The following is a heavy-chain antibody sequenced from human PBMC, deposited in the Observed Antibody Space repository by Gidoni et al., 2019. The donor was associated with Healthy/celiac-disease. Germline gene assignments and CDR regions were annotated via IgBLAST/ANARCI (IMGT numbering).Heavy chain of an antibody. V-gene: IGHV3-30*18. CDR3: AKDYTIFGVVTYYFDY. CDR1: GFTFRSYG. Sequence: QVQLVESGGGVVQPGRCLRLSCAAYGFTFRSYGMHWVRQATGKWLEWVAVRSYDGSNKYYADSVKGRFTISRDNSKNTLYLQMNSLRAEDTAVYYCAKDYTIFGVVTYYFDYWGQGTLVTVSS. J-gene: IGHJ4*02. D-gene: IGHD3-3*01. CDR2: RSYDGSNK.